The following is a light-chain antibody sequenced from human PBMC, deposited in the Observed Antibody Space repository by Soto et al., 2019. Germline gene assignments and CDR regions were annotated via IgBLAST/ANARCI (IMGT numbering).Light chain of an antibody. CDR2: GAS. V-gene: IGKV3-15*01. CDR3: QQYNNWPET. CDR1: QSVSSN. J-gene: IGKJ1*01. Sequence: EIVLPQSPVTLSFSPGEISSLSCTASQSVSSNLAWYQQKPGQAPRLLIYGASTRATGIPARFSGSGSGTEFTLTISSLQSEDFAVYYCQQYNNWPETFGQGTKVDIK.